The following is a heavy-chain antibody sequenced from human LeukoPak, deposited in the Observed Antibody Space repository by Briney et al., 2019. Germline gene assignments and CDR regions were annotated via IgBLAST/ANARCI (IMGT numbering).Heavy chain of an antibody. CDR1: GGSISTYY. D-gene: IGHD3-22*01. J-gene: IGHJ4*02. V-gene: IGHV4-59*01. CDR3: ARSLYYYDGVDY. CDR2: VYYSGKT. Sequence: PSETLSLTCTVSGGSISTYYWSWIRQSPGKGLEWIGNVYYSGKTNYNPSLKSRVTISVAPSKNQSSLNLTSVTAADTAVYYCARSLYYYDGVDYWGQGALVTVSS.